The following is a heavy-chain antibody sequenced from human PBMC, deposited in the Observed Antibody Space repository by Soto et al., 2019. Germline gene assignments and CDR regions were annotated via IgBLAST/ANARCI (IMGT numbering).Heavy chain of an antibody. J-gene: IGHJ6*02. Sequence: EVQLVESGGGLVQPGGSLRLSCAASGFTFSSYWMSWVRQAPGKGLEWVANIKQDGSEKYYVDSVKGRFTISRDNAKNSLYLQMNSLRAEDTAVYYCAREYRSWATVTVAIYYYYGMDVWGQGTTVTVSS. D-gene: IGHD4-17*01. CDR3: AREYRSWATVTVAIYYYYGMDV. CDR1: GFTFSSYW. V-gene: IGHV3-7*03. CDR2: IKQDGSEK.